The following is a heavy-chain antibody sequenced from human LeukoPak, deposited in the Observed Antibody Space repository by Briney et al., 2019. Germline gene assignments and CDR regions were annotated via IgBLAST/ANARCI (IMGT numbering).Heavy chain of an antibody. CDR2: IKAKAHGGTT. J-gene: IGHJ4*02. CDR3: TTDGVGIEGATFDY. D-gene: IGHD1-26*01. V-gene: IGHV3-15*01. CDR1: GFTFIDAW. Sequence: GGSLRLSCAASGFTFIDAWMAWVRQAPGKGLEWVGRIKAKAHGGTTDYAAPVKGRFTITRDDSKNTLYLQMNSLKTEDTAVYYCTTDGVGIEGATFDYWGQGTLVTVSS.